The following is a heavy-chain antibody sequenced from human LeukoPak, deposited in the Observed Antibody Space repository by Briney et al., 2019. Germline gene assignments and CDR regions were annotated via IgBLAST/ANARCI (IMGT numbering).Heavy chain of an antibody. CDR1: GYTFTNYY. CDR3: ARIRDGYNDAYDI. V-gene: IGHV1-46*01. J-gene: IGHJ3*02. CDR2: INPGGDNT. D-gene: IGHD5-24*01. Sequence: ASVTVSCKASGYTFTNYYIHWVRQAPGQGLEWMGLINPGGDNTNYAQNFQGRVTMTRDTSASTVYMGLSSLRSEDTAIYYCARIRDGYNDAYDIWGQGTVVTVPS.